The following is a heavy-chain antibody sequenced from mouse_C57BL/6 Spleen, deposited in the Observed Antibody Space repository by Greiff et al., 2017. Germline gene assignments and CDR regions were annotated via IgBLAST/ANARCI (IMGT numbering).Heavy chain of an antibody. CDR1: GYTFTSYW. CDR3: ARGGITTVVSYFDY. J-gene: IGHJ2*01. D-gene: IGHD1-1*01. Sequence: QVQLQQPGAELVMPGASVKLSCKASGYTFTSYWMHWVKQRPGQGLEWIGEIDPSDSYTNYNQKFKGKSTLTVDKSSSTAYMQLSSLTSEDSAVXYCARGGITTVVSYFDYWGQGTTLTVSS. CDR2: IDPSDSYT. V-gene: IGHV1-69*01.